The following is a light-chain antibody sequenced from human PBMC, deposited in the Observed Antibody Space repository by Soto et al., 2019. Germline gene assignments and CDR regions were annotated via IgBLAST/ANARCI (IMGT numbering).Light chain of an antibody. V-gene: IGKV3-11*01. Sequence: EIVLTQSPATLSLSPGERATLSCRASQSVSSYLAWYQQKPGQAPRLLIYDASNRATGIPARFSGSGSGTDFTLTISSLEPEDFAVYYCQQRSNWPPYTFGQGTTVEIK. J-gene: IGKJ2*01. CDR3: QQRSNWPPYT. CDR1: QSVSSY. CDR2: DAS.